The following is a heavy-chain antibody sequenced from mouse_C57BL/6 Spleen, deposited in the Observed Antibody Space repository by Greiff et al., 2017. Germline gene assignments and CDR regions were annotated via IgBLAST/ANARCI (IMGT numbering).Heavy chain of an antibody. Sequence: VHVKQSGPELVKPGASVKMSCKASGYTFTDYNMHWVKQSHGKSLEWIGYINPNNGGTSYNQKFKGKATLTVNKSSSTAYMELRSLTSEDSAVYYCASGRIITTVVAYFDYWGQGTTLTVSS. CDR3: ASGRIITTVVAYFDY. CDR1: GYTFTDYN. J-gene: IGHJ2*01. CDR2: INPNNGGT. V-gene: IGHV1-22*01. D-gene: IGHD1-1*01.